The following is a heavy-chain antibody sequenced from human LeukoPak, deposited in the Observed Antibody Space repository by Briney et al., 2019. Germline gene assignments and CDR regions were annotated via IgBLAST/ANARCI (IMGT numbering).Heavy chain of an antibody. CDR2: IYYSGST. CDR1: GGSISSYY. Sequence: SETLSLTCTVSGGSISSYYWSWIRQPPGKGLEWIGYIYYSGSTNYNPSLKSRATISVDTSKNQFSLKLSSVTAADTAVYYCARAHAPNYYYDSSGYYDYWGQGTLVTVSS. J-gene: IGHJ4*02. D-gene: IGHD3-22*01. CDR3: ARAHAPNYYYDSSGYYDY. V-gene: IGHV4-59*01.